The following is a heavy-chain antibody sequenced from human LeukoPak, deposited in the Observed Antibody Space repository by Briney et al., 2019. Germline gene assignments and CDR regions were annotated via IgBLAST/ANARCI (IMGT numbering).Heavy chain of an antibody. CDR3: ARDTDGSGSYYYRWFDP. CDR1: GGTFSSYG. V-gene: IGHV1-69*13. Sequence: ASVKVSCKASGGTFSSYGFNWVRQAPGQGLEWMGGIIPVFGTANYAQHFQGRVTITADESTSTIYMDLSSLRSDDTAVYYCARDTDGSGSYYYRWFDPWGQGTLVTVSS. CDR2: IIPVFGTA. J-gene: IGHJ5*02. D-gene: IGHD3-10*01.